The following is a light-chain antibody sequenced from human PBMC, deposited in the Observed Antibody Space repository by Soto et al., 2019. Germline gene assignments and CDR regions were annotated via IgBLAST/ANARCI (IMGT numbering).Light chain of an antibody. V-gene: IGKV3-11*01. CDR1: QSVKSL. J-gene: IGKJ4*01. CDR3: QQRSSWPLT. CDR2: DAS. Sequence: EIVLTQSPATLSLSPGERATLSCRASQSVKSLLGWYQQRPGQAPRLVIYDASYRATGIPARFSGSGWGTDFTLTISSLEPEDFGVYYCQQRSSWPLTFGGGTNVEI.